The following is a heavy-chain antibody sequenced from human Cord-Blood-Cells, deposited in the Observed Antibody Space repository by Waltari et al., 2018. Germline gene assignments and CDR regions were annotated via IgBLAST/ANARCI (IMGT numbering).Heavy chain of an antibody. CDR3: ALPVAARDAFDI. V-gene: IGHV3-23*01. Sequence: EVQLLESGGGLVQPGGSLRLSCSASGFNFRSYAMSWVRQAPGKGLEWVSAISCSGGSTYYADSVKGRFTISRDNSKNTLYLQMNSLRAEDTAVYYCALPVAARDAFDIWGQGTMVTVSS. CDR2: ISCSGGST. CDR1: GFNFRSYA. D-gene: IGHD6-6*01. J-gene: IGHJ3*02.